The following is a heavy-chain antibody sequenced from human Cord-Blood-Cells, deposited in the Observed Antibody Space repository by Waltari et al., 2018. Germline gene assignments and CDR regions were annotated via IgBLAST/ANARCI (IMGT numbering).Heavy chain of an antibody. V-gene: IGHV3-33*01. J-gene: IGHJ6*02. CDR3: ARESGDYYYYYGMDV. CDR2: IWYDGSNK. CDR1: GVTLSSSD. D-gene: IGHD2-21*02. Sequence: QVGTVVACGGELRHGRSLILRCAAPGVTLSSSDITRVDPATGKGLEWVACIWYDGSNKYYADSVKGRFTISRDNSKNTLYLQMNSLRAEDTAVYYCARESGDYYYYYGMDVWGQGTTVTVSS.